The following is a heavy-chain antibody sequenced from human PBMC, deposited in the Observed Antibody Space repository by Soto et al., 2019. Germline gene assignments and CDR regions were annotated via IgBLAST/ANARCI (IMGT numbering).Heavy chain of an antibody. CDR2: IFSNDEK. CDR3: ARILVTIFGVVKFDP. CDR1: GFSLSNARIG. D-gene: IGHD3-3*01. Sequence: QVTLKESGPVLVKPTETLTLTCTVSGFSLSNARIGVSWIRQPPGKALEWLAHIFSNDEKSYSTSLKSRLTISKDTSKSQVVLTMTNMDPVDTATYYCARILVTIFGVVKFDPWGQGTLVTVSS. J-gene: IGHJ5*02. V-gene: IGHV2-26*01.